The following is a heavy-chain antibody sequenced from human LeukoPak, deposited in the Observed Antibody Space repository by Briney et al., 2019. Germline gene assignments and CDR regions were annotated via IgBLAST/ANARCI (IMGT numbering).Heavy chain of an antibody. CDR1: GYIFTSNG. CDR3: ARDFDYAANDY. D-gene: IGHD4-17*01. CDR2: ISAYNGNT. J-gene: IGHJ4*02. V-gene: IGHV1-18*01. Sequence: ASVKVSCKASGYIFTSNGISWVRQATGQGLEWMGWISAYNGNTNYAQKLQGRVTMTTDTSTSTAYMELRSLRSDDTAVYYCARDFDYAANDYWGQGTLVTVSS.